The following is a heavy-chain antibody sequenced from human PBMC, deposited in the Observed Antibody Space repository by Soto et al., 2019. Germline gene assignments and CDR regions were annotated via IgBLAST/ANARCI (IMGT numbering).Heavy chain of an antibody. D-gene: IGHD3-22*01. CDR1: GGSISSYY. V-gene: IGHV4-4*07. CDR3: ARGRYYDSSGNIDY. Sequence: SETLSLTCTVSGGSISSYYWSWIRQPAGKGLEWIGRIYTSGSTNYNPSLKSRVTMSVDTSKNQFSLKLSSVTAADTAVYYCARGRYYDSSGNIDYWGQGTLVTVSS. CDR2: IYTSGST. J-gene: IGHJ4*02.